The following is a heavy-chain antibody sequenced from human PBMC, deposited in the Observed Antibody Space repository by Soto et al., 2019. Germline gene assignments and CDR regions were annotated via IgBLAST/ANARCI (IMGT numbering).Heavy chain of an antibody. V-gene: IGHV1-69*01. Sequence: QVQLVQSGAEVKKPGSSVKVSCKASGGTFSSYAISWVRQAPGQGLEWMGGIIPIFGTANYAQKFQGRVTITADESTSTAYMELSSLRSDDTAVYYCARVGVPFYDFWSRFDPWGQGTLVTVSS. CDR3: ARVGVPFYDFWSRFDP. CDR2: IIPIFGTA. D-gene: IGHD3-3*01. J-gene: IGHJ5*02. CDR1: GGTFSSYA.